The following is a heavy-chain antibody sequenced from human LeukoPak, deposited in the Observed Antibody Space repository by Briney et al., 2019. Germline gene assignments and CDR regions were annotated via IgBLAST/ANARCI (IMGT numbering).Heavy chain of an antibody. Sequence: GGSLRLSCAASGFTFSSYWMSWVRQAPGKGLEWVANIKQDGSEKYYVDSVEGRFTISRDNAKNSLYLQMNSLRAEDTAVYYCARVERGWYYYYYYMDVWGKGTTVTVSS. CDR2: IKQDGSEK. V-gene: IGHV3-7*01. CDR3: ARVERGWYYYYYYMDV. CDR1: GFTFSSYW. D-gene: IGHD1-1*01. J-gene: IGHJ6*03.